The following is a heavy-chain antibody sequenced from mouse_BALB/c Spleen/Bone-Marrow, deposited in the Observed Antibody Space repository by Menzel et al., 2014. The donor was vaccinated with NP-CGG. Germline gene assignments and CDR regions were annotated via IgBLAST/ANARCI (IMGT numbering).Heavy chain of an antibody. J-gene: IGHJ1*01. Sequence: EVHLVEPGPELEKPGASVKISCKASGYSFXAYNMNWVKQSNGKSLEWIGNIDLYYGGTSYNQKFKGKATLTVDKSSSTAYMQLKSLTSEDSAVYYCARSRYDGTYWYFDVWGAGTTVTVSS. V-gene: IGHV1-39*01. D-gene: IGHD2-14*01. CDR2: IDLYYGGT. CDR1: GYSFXAYN. CDR3: ARSRYDGTYWYFDV.